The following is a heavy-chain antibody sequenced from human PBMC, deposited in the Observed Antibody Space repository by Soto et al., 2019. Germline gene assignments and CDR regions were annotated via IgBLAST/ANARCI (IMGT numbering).Heavy chain of an antibody. J-gene: IGHJ4*02. CDR2: ISGSGGSS. CDR3: ARGDDILTGPILEY. V-gene: IGHV3-23*01. CDR1: GFTFNIYA. Sequence: EVQLLESGGALVQPGGSLRLSCAASGFTFNIYAMNWVRQAPGRGLEWVSAISGSGGSSYYADSVKGRFTVSRDNSLNTLSLQMNSLRAEDTAVYYCARGDDILTGPILEYWGQGTLVTVSS. D-gene: IGHD3-9*01.